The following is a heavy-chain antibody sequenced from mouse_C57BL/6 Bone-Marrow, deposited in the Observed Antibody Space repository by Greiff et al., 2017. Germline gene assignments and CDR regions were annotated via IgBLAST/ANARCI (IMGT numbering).Heavy chain of an antibody. CDR1: GYTFTDYY. CDR2: INPNNGGT. CDR3: ERSGYYSNYYLDY. Sequence: EVQLQQSGPELVKPGASVKISCKASGYTFTDYYMNWVKQTHGKSLEWIGDINPNNGGTSYNQKFKGKATLTVDKSSSTDYMELRSLTSEDSAVYFCERSGYYSNYYLDYWGQGTTLTVSS. V-gene: IGHV1-26*01. J-gene: IGHJ2*01. D-gene: IGHD2-5*01.